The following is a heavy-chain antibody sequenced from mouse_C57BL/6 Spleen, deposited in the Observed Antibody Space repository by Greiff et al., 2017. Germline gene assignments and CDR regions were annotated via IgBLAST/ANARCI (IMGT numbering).Heavy chain of an antibody. Sequence: QVQLKESGAELVRPGASVTLSCKASGYTFTEYTIHWVKPRSGQGLEWIWWFSPGSGSIKYNEQFKDKATLTADKSSSTVSMEISRLTSEYSAVYFCARHEECFYGSSYVGWFAYWGKGTLVTVSA. J-gene: IGHJ3*01. V-gene: IGHV1-62-2*01. D-gene: IGHD1-1*01. CDR1: GYTFTEYT. CDR2: FSPGSGSI. CDR3: ARHEECFYGSSYVGWFAY.